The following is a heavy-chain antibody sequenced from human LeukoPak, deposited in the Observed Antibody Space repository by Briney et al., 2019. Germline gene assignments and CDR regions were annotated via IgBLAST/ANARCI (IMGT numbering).Heavy chain of an antibody. CDR2: IYTSGTT. Sequence: SETLSLTCTVSGGSFSTYYWSWIRQPAGKGLEWIGHIYTSGTTNYNPSLKSRVTMSIDTSKNQFSLKLSSVTAADTAVYYCARLTATYYFDYWGQGTLVTVSS. D-gene: IGHD5-18*01. V-gene: IGHV4-4*07. J-gene: IGHJ4*02. CDR1: GGSFSTYY. CDR3: ARLTATYYFDY.